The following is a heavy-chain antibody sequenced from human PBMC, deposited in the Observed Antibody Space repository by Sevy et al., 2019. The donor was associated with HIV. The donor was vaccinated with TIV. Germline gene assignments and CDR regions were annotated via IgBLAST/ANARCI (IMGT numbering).Heavy chain of an antibody. CDR1: GFTFSSYE. CDR2: ISSSGSTK. V-gene: IGHV3-48*03. Sequence: GGSLRLSCAASGFTFSSYEMNWVRQAPGKGLEWVSYISSSGSTKYYADSVKGRCTISRDNAKNSLYLQMNSLRAEDTAVYYCARVSFYCTNGVCYKGLDYWGQGTLVTVSS. CDR3: ARVSFYCTNGVCYKGLDY. J-gene: IGHJ4*02. D-gene: IGHD2-8*01.